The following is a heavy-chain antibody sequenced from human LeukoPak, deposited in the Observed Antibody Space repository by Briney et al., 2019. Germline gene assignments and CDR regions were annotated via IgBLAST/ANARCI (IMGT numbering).Heavy chain of an antibody. Sequence: PGGSLRLSCAASGFTFSSYAMSWVRQPPGNGLEWVSAITGSGGRTYYADSVRGRFTISRDNSKNTLYLQMNSLRAEDTAVYYCAKDKGGYTYGYDLFDYWGQGTLVTVSS. CDR2: ITGSGGRT. D-gene: IGHD5-18*01. J-gene: IGHJ4*02. CDR3: AKDKGGYTYGYDLFDY. CDR1: GFTFSSYA. V-gene: IGHV3-23*01.